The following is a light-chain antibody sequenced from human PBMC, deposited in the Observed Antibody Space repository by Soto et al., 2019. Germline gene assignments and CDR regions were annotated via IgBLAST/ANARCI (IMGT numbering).Light chain of an antibody. CDR3: QQRADWPPMYT. V-gene: IGKV3-11*01. J-gene: IGKJ2*01. CDR2: DVS. Sequence: DILLTQSPATLSLSPGERATLSCWASQSVSSYLAWYQQKPGQAPRLLIYDVSSRATGIPARFSGSGSGTDFTLTISSLEPEDFAVYYCQQRADWPPMYTFGQGTKLEIK. CDR1: QSVSSY.